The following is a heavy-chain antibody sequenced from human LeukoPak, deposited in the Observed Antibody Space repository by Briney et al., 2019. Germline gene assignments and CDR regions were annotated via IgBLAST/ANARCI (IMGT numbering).Heavy chain of an antibody. CDR3: AKGLSSGWFLFDY. D-gene: IGHD6-19*01. J-gene: IGHJ4*02. CDR1: GFIFSSYW. Sequence: GGSLRLSCAASGFIFSSYWMSWVRQDPGKGLEWVANIKQDGSEKYYVDSVKGRFTISRDNSKNTLYLQMNSLRAEDTAVYYCAKGLSSGWFLFDYWGQGTLVTVSS. CDR2: IKQDGSEK. V-gene: IGHV3-7*03.